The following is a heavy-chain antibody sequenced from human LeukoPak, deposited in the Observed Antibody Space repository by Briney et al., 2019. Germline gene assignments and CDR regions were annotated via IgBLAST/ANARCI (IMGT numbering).Heavy chain of an antibody. J-gene: IGHJ4*02. CDR1: GGSLSGNY. Sequence: PSETLSLTCAVHGGSLSGNYWSWIRQPPGKGLEWIGQGTHDGVTNYNPSLKSRVTISVDTPRNQVSLKVTSLTAADTAVYYCARGLNILDYWGQGTLVTVSS. CDR2: GTHDGVT. V-gene: IGHV4-34*01. CDR3: ARGLNILDY.